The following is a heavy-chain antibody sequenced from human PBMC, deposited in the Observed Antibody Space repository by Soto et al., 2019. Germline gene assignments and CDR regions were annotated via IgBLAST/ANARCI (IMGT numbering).Heavy chain of an antibody. J-gene: IGHJ3*02. V-gene: IGHV1-18*04. Sequence: QVQLVQSGAEVKKPGASVKVSCKASGYTFTSYGISWVRQAPGQGLEWMGWISAYNGNTNYAQKLQGRVTMTTDTSTSTDYMELRSLRSDDTAVYYCARDTYSYGYWLDAFDIWGQGTMVTVSS. CDR2: ISAYNGNT. CDR1: GYTFTSYG. CDR3: ARDTYSYGYWLDAFDI. D-gene: IGHD5-18*01.